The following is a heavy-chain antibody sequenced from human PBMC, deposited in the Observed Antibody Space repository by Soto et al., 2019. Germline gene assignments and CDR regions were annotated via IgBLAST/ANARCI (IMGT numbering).Heavy chain of an antibody. Sequence: EVQLVESGGGLVQPGGSLRLSCVVSGITFSTYRMHWVRQAPGKGLVWVSHIKSDGTVTHYTDSVRGRFIISRDNAKNTLFLQMNRLRAEDTAVYYCARESYDFWSGYYLDYWGQGTLVTVSS. CDR3: ARESYDFWSGYYLDY. D-gene: IGHD3-3*01. CDR2: IKSDGTVT. V-gene: IGHV3-74*01. J-gene: IGHJ4*02. CDR1: GITFSTYR.